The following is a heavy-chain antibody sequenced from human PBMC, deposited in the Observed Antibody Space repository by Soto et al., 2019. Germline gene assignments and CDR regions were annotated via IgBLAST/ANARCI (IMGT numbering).Heavy chain of an antibody. D-gene: IGHD2-2*01. Sequence: QVQLVQSGPEVKKPGASVRVSCETSGYTFNRYAISWVRQAPGQGLEWVAWINTYNGETYNAEKVQGRVTMTRDTSTNTASMELRSLRSDDTAVYYCTRYIELLPGAYPQYAIEVWGQGTMVTVS. V-gene: IGHV1-18*04. CDR1: GYTFNRYA. CDR2: INTYNGET. CDR3: TRYIELLPGAYPQYAIEV. J-gene: IGHJ3*01.